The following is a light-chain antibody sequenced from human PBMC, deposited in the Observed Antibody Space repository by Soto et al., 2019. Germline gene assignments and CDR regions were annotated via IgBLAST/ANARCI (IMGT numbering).Light chain of an antibody. CDR3: QQYSSSPPEFT. V-gene: IGKV3-20*01. Sequence: EIVLTQSPGTLSLSPGERATLSCKASQSISSSYLAWYQQRPGQAPRLLIFGASYRATGIPDRFSGSGSGTDFTLTISRLEPKDFAVYNWQQYSSSPPEFTFGPGTKVDSK. CDR1: QSISSSY. J-gene: IGKJ3*01. CDR2: GAS.